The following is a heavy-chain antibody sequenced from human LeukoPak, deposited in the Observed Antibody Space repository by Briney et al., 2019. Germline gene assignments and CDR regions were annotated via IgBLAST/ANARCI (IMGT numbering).Heavy chain of an antibody. D-gene: IGHD2-15*01. CDR3: ARGGTFPIFDY. CDR1: GFTVSSNY. CDR2: IYSGGST. J-gene: IGHJ4*02. V-gene: IGHV3-53*01. Sequence: GGSLRLSCAASGFTVSSNYMSWVRQAPGKGLEWVSVIYSGGSTYYADSVKCRFTISRDNSKNTLYLQMNSLRAEDTAVYYCARGGTFPIFDYWGPGTLVTVSS.